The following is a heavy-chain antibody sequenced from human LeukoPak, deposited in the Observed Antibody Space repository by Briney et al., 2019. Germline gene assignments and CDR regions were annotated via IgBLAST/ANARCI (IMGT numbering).Heavy chain of an antibody. D-gene: IGHD3-22*01. CDR1: GGSISSYY. CDR3: ARHDSSGYTGIDY. J-gene: IGHJ4*02. Sequence: PSEALSLTCTVSGGSISSYYWSWIRQPPGKGLEWIGYIYYSGSTNYNPPLKSRVTISVDTSKNQFSLKLSSVTAADTAVYNCARHDSSGYTGIDYWGQGTLVTVSS. V-gene: IGHV4-59*08. CDR2: IYYSGST.